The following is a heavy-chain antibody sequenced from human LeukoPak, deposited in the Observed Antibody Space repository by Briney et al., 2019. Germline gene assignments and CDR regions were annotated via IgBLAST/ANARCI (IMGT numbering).Heavy chain of an antibody. J-gene: IGHJ4*02. Sequence: KPSETLSLTCTVSGGSISSGDYYWSWTRQPPGKGLEWIGYIYYSGSTYYNPSLKSRVTISVDTSKNQFSLKLSSVTAADTAVYYCARETLTVTTSYWGQGTLVTVSS. D-gene: IGHD4-17*01. V-gene: IGHV4-30-4*01. CDR3: ARETLTVTTSY. CDR2: IYYSGST. CDR1: GGSISSGDYY.